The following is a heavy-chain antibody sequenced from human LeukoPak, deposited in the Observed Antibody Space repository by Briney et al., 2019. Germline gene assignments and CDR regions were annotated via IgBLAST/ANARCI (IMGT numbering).Heavy chain of an antibody. CDR3: AKMKGHPLQKYYMDV. CDR1: GFTFSGFA. D-gene: IGHD2/OR15-2a*01. CDR2: ISGSGDNT. J-gene: IGHJ6*01. V-gene: IGHV3-23*01. Sequence: PGGSLRLSCAASGFTFSGFAMSWVRRTTGKGLEWVSGISGSGDNTLYAASVKGRFTISRDNSKNTLYLEMNSLRAEDTAIYYCAKMKGHPLQKYYMDVWGQGTTVTVSS.